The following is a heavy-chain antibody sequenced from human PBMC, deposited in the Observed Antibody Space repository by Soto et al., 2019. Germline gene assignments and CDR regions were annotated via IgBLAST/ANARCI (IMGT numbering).Heavy chain of an antibody. D-gene: IGHD3-22*01. CDR1: GFTFSSYT. Sequence: EVQLLESGGGLVQPGGSLRLSCTASGFTFSSYTMSWVRQAPGQGLEWVSAISGSGGSTFYADSVKGRFAISRDNSKNTLFLQLNSLRADDTAVYYCANEGCFDSSGFYDYFHYWGQGTLVTVSS. J-gene: IGHJ4*02. CDR3: ANEGCFDSSGFYDYFHY. CDR2: ISGSGGST. V-gene: IGHV3-23*01.